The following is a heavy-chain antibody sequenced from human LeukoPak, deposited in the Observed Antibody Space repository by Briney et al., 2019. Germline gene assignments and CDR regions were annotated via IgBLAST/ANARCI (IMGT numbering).Heavy chain of an antibody. CDR2: IYYSGNT. CDR3: AREEKVAAADPAWDWFDP. CDR1: GVSISSSNSY. D-gene: IGHD6-13*01. J-gene: IGHJ5*02. Sequence: SETLSLTCTVSGVSISSSNSYWGWIRQPPGKGLEWIGSIYYSGNTYYNASLKSQVSISIDTSKNQFSLRLTSVTAADTAVYYCAREEKVAAADPAWDWFDPWGQGTLVTVSS. V-gene: IGHV4-39*07.